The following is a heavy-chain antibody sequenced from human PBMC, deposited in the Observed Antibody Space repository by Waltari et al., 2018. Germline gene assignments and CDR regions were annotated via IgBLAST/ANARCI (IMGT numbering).Heavy chain of an antibody. D-gene: IGHD6-6*01. V-gene: IGHV1-69*08. J-gene: IGHJ4*02. CDR1: GGNFSSST. CDR2: IIPILGIA. CDR3: ARDPPSSSSYATR. Sequence: QVQLVQSGAEVKNPGSSVKVSCKASGGNFSSSTISWVRQAPGQGLEWLGRIIPILGIANCAQKFQGRVTITADKSTSTAYMELSSLRSEDTAVYYCARDPPSSSSYATRWGQGTLVTVSS.